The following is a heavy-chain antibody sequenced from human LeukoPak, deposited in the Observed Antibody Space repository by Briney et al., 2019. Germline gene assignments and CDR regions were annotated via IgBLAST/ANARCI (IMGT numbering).Heavy chain of an antibody. J-gene: IGHJ4*02. D-gene: IGHD1-26*01. V-gene: IGHV3-23*01. CDR3: AKAHGGSYHSGID. CDR1: GFTFTSYA. CDR2: ISGSGGST. Sequence: GGSLRLSCAASGFTFTSYAMNWVRQAPGKGLEWVSDISGSGGSTYYADSVKGRFSISRDNSKNTLYLQLNSLRVDDTAEYYCAKAHGGSYHSGIDWGQGTLVIVSS.